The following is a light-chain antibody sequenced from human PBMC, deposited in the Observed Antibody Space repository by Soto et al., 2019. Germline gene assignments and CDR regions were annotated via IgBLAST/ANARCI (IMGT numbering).Light chain of an antibody. CDR1: QSVHNW. Sequence: DIQMTQSLSTLSASVGDRVTITCRASQSVHNWLAWYQQKPGKAPRLLINKASSLEGGVPSRFSGSASEAEFTLTISSLQPDDFATYYCQQYYRYPPAFGPGTKVEIK. J-gene: IGKJ3*01. CDR3: QQYYRYPPA. CDR2: KAS. V-gene: IGKV1-5*03.